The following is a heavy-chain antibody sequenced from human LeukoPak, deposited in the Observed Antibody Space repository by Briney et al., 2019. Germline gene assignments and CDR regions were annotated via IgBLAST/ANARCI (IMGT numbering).Heavy chain of an antibody. V-gene: IGHV1-69*04. CDR2: IIPILGIA. J-gene: IGHJ4*02. Sequence: ASVKVSCKASGGTFSSYAISWVRQAPGQGLEWMGRIIPILGIANYAQKLQGRVTMTTDTSTSTAYMELRSLRSDDTAVYYCARVPANDFWSGYGDYWGQGTLVTVSS. CDR1: GGTFSSYA. CDR3: ARVPANDFWSGYGDY. D-gene: IGHD3-3*01.